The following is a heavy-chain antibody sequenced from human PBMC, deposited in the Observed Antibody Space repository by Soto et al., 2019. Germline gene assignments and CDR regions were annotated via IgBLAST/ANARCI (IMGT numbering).Heavy chain of an antibody. Sequence: QVHLVQSGAEVKKPGASVTFPCKASGYTFSNYYMHWVRQAPGQGLEWVGIINPTGGGTTSAQNFKGRVTMTRDTYTSTVYMELKSLRSEDTAVYYCARGPKLTDFGDRGYYGMDVWGHGTTVTVSS. CDR2: INPTGGGT. CDR1: GYTFSNYY. CDR3: ARGPKLTDFGDRGYYGMDV. J-gene: IGHJ6*02. D-gene: IGHD4-17*01. V-gene: IGHV1-46*01.